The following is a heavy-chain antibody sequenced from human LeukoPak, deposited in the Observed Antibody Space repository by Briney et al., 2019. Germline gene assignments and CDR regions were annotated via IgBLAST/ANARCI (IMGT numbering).Heavy chain of an antibody. Sequence: GGSLRPSCAASGFTFSMFGMHWVRQAPDKGLEWVAFIRYEGSSKYYADSVKGRFTISRDNSKNILYLQMDSLRPEDTAVYYCAKDLLRDRWFGESWGQGTLVTVSS. D-gene: IGHD3-10*01. J-gene: IGHJ5*02. V-gene: IGHV3-30*02. CDR3: AKDLLRDRWFGES. CDR2: IRYEGSSK. CDR1: GFTFSMFG.